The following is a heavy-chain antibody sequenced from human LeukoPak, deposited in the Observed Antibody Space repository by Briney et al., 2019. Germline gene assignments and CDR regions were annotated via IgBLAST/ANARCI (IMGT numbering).Heavy chain of an antibody. CDR2: IYYSGST. CDR3: ARDQTGSEGIIDY. V-gene: IGHV4-59*01. Sequence: SETLSLTRTVSGGSISSYYWSTIRQPPGKGLEWIGYIYYSGSTNYNPSLKSRVTISVDTSKNQFSLKLSSVTAADTAVYYCARDQTGSEGIIDYWGQGTLVTVSS. J-gene: IGHJ4*02. D-gene: IGHD3-10*01. CDR1: GGSISSYY.